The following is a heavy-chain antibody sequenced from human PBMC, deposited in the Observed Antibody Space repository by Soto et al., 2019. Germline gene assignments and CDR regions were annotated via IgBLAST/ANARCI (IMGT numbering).Heavy chain of an antibody. CDR1: GGSFSGYY. V-gene: IGHV4-34*01. J-gene: IGHJ5*02. D-gene: IGHD6-6*01. Sequence: SETLSLTCDVYGGSFSGYYWIWIRRSPGKGLEWIGEINDSGSTNYNPALKSRVTISVETSTNQCSLRLSSVTAADTAVYYCARGGYSSSSFWFDPWGQGTLVTVSS. CDR2: INDSGST. CDR3: ARGGYSSSSFWFDP.